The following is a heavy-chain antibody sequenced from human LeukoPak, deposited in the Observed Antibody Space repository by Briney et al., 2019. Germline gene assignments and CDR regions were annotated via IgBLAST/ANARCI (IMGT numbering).Heavy chain of an antibody. Sequence: GGSLRLSCSASGFTFSSYAMHWVRQAPGKGLEYVSAISSNGGSTYYADSVKGRFTISRDNSKNTLYLQMNSLRAEGTAVYYCAKFVAAAGLDYWGQGTLVTVSS. V-gene: IGHV3-64*04. CDR1: GFTFSSYA. J-gene: IGHJ4*02. D-gene: IGHD6-13*01. CDR2: ISSNGGST. CDR3: AKFVAAAGLDY.